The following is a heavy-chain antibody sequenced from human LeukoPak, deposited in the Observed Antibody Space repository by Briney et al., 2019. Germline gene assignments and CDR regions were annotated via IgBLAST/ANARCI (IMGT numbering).Heavy chain of an antibody. Sequence: GVSVKVSCKASGYTFTDYYIHWVRQAPGQGLEWMGWINPDSGDTAYAQEFQGRVTMTRATSISTTYMDLSRLRSDDTAVYYCASGAKAYWGQGTLVTVSS. J-gene: IGHJ4*02. V-gene: IGHV1-2*02. CDR2: INPDSGDT. CDR1: GYTFTDYY. D-gene: IGHD4/OR15-4a*01. CDR3: ASGAKAY.